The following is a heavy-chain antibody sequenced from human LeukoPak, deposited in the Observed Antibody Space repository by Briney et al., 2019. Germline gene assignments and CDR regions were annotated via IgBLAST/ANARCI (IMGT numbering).Heavy chain of an antibody. Sequence: ASVKVSCKASGYTFNNNAITWVRQAPGQGLEWMGWISGYNGNTNYAQKLQDRVTMTTDTSTRTAYMELRSLKSDDTAVYYCARASSGSYLEGYFQHWGQGTLVTVSS. V-gene: IGHV1-18*01. CDR1: GYTFNNNA. D-gene: IGHD1-26*01. CDR3: ARASSGSYLEGYFQH. CDR2: ISGYNGNT. J-gene: IGHJ1*01.